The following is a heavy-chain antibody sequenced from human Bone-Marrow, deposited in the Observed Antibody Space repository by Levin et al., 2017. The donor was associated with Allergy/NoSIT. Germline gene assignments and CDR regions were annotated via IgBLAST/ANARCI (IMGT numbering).Heavy chain of an antibody. D-gene: IGHD3-10*01. Sequence: SETLSLTCTVSGDSISPYYWSWIRQPPGKGLQWMGFIYYSGSTKYNPSLKDRVTISVDTSKNQFSVTLSSVTAADTAVYYCARHLYGSGTYLYGMDVWGQGSTVTVSS. CDR1: GDSISPYY. V-gene: IGHV4-59*08. CDR2: IYYSGST. CDR3: ARHLYGSGTYLYGMDV. J-gene: IGHJ6*02.